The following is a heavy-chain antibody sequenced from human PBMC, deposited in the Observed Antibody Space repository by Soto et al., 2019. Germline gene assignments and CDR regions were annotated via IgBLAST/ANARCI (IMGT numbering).Heavy chain of an antibody. V-gene: IGHV1-18*04. CDR1: GYTFTSYG. CDR3: ARGPVAGSDF. D-gene: IGHD6-19*01. J-gene: IGHJ4*02. CDR2: ISPYSGET. Sequence: ASVKVSCKASGYTFTSYGIVWVRQAPGQGLEGMGWISPYSGETRYAEKFQDRVTLTTDTSTKTAYMDLRNLKSDDTAVEWCARGPVAGSDFWGQGTLVTVSS.